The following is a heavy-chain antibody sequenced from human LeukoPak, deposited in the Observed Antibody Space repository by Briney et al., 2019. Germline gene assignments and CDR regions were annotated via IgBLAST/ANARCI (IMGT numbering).Heavy chain of an antibody. J-gene: IGHJ3*02. Sequence: PGGSLRLSCASSGLTVRANYMSGVRQTPRRGLEWVSIVYSDSRGAATFYADSVKCRFTISRDNSKNTLYLQMNSLRAEDTAVYYCAKVCDSSGYPSLCAFDIWGQGTMVTVSS. CDR1: GLTVRANY. V-gene: IGHV3-53*01. CDR3: AKVCDSSGYPSLCAFDI. CDR2: VYSDSRGAAT. D-gene: IGHD3-22*01.